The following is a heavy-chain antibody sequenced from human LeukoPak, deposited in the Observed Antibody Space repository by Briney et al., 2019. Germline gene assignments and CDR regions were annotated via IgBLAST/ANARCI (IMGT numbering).Heavy chain of an antibody. CDR2: ISGIGDTT. J-gene: IGHJ4*02. V-gene: IGHV3-23*01. D-gene: IGHD2-21*02. Sequence: GGSLRLSCATSGFIFSNYAVNWVRQAPGKGLEGVSIISGIGDTTYYADSVKGRFTISRDNSKNTLYLQMNSLRAADTAVYYCAKEGPLVYCGGDCYLYYFDYWGQGTLVTVSS. CDR1: GFIFSNYA. CDR3: AKEGPLVYCGGDCYLYYFDY.